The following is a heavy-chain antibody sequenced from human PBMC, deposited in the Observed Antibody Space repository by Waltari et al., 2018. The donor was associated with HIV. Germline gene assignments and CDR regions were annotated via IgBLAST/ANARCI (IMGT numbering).Heavy chain of an antibody. Sequence: QLQLQESGPGLVKPSETLSLTCSVSGGSIRTSSYYWGWIRQPPGKGLEWIGSIHYTGSTYYNPSLQTRVTISVDTSKNQFSLKLNSVTAADTAVYYCARSKVSAGIKKYTWFDPWGQGTLVTVSS. CDR2: IHYTGST. CDR3: ARSKVSAGIKKYTWFDP. J-gene: IGHJ5*02. V-gene: IGHV4-39*07. CDR1: GGSIRTSSYY. D-gene: IGHD6-13*01.